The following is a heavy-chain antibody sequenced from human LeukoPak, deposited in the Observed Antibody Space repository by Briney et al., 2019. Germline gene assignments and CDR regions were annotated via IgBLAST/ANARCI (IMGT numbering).Heavy chain of an antibody. CDR1: GFTFSNFA. CDR2: TSAGGGSS. Sequence: PGGSLRLSCAASGFTFSNFAMSWVRQAPGKGLEWVSVTSAGGGSSNYADSVKGRFSISRGNSKNTLYLQMNSLRAEDTAVYYCAKSLETEYSSGYYSIDYWGQGTLVTVSS. CDR3: AKSLETEYSSGYYSIDY. D-gene: IGHD6-19*01. V-gene: IGHV3-23*01. J-gene: IGHJ4*02.